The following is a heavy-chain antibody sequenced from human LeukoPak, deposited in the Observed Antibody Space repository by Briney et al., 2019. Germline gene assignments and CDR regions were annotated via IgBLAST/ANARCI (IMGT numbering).Heavy chain of an antibody. D-gene: IGHD6-19*01. CDR1: GFTFSSYE. V-gene: IGHV3-48*03. J-gene: IGHJ4*02. CDR3: ARDNSWYSSGWYFDY. CDR2: ISSSGSTI. Sequence: GGSLRLSCAASGFTFSSYEMNWVRQAPGQGLEWVSSISSSGSTIYYAVSVKGRFTISRDNAKNSLYLQMNSLRAEDTAVYYCARDNSWYSSGWYFDYWGQGTLVTVSS.